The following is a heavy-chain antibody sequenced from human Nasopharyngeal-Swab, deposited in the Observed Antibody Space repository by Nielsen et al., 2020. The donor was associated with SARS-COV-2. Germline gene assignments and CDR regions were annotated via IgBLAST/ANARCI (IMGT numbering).Heavy chain of an antibody. CDR2: ISYDGSNK. D-gene: IGHD3-10*01. CDR3: AKDPYYYGSGSYWNYFDY. V-gene: IGHV3-30*18. J-gene: IGHJ4*02. Sequence: WIRRPPGKGLEWVAVISYDGSNKYYADSVKGRFTISRDNSKNTLYLQMNSLRAEDTAVYYCAKDPYYYGSGSYWNYFDYWGQGTLVTVSS.